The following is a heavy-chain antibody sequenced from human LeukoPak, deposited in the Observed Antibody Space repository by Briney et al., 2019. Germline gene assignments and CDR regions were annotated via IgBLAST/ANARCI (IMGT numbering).Heavy chain of an antibody. J-gene: IGHJ4*02. V-gene: IGHV1-2*02. CDR1: GYTFTGYY. CDR3: ARVMASYYYGSGSYQY. CDR2: INPNSGGT. Sequence: ASVEVSCKASGYTFTGYYMHWVRQAPGQGLEWMGWINPNSGGTNYAQKFQGRVTMTRDTSISTAYMELSRLRSDDTAVYYCARVMASYYYGSGSYQYWGQGTLVTVSS. D-gene: IGHD3-10*01.